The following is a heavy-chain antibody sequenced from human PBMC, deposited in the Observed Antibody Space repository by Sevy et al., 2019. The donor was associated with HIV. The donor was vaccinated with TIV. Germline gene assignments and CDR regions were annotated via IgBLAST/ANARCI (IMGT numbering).Heavy chain of an antibody. CDR1: GGSISSSSYY. D-gene: IGHD2-15*01. CDR3: ARHEKTYGGIHFDY. V-gene: IGHV4-39*01. J-gene: IGHJ4*02. CDR2: IYYSGST. Sequence: SETLSLTCTVSGGSISSSSYYWGWIRQPPGKGLEWIGTIYYSGSTYYNPSLKSRVTISVDTSKKQFSLKLSSVTAAVTAVYYCARHEKTYGGIHFDYWGKGTLVTVSS.